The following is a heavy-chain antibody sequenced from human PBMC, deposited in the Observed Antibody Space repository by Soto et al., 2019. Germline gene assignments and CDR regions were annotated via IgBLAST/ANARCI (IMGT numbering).Heavy chain of an antibody. CDR3: ARGPTSYYYDSSGYYSGFLDPFDY. CDR2: IYYSGST. V-gene: IGHV4-30-4*01. CDR1: GGSISSGDYY. Sequence: NPSETLSITCTVSGGSISSGDYYGSWIRQPPGKGLEWIGYIYYSGSTYYNPSLKSRVTISVDTSKNQFSLKLSSVTAADTAVYYCARGPTSYYYDSSGYYSGFLDPFDYWGQGTLVTVSS. D-gene: IGHD3-22*01. J-gene: IGHJ4*02.